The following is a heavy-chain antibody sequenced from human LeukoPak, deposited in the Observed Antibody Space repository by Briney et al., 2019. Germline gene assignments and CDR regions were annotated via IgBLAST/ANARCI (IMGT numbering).Heavy chain of an antibody. V-gene: IGHV3-7*04. CDR2: IKQDGSEE. J-gene: IGHJ4*02. CDR3: GRFTRSGDSVY. CDR1: GFTFSSYW. D-gene: IGHD7-27*01. Sequence: GGSLRLSCAASGFTFSSYWMSWVRQAPGKGLEWVANIKQDGSEEQYVDSVKGRFAISRDNAENSLYLQMNSLKAEDTAVYYCGRFTRSGDSVYWGQGTLVTVSS.